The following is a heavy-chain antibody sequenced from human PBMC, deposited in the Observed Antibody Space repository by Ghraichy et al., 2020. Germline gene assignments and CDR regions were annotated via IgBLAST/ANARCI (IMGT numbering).Heavy chain of an antibody. CDR3: AFKPGWLVGAAEY. Sequence: GGSLRLSCAASGFSVRNYDLSWVRQAPGKGLEWVSALSDSANTHYADSVKGRFTISRDSTKNTLYLQMNSLSDEDTAVYYCAFKPGWLVGAAEYWGQGTLVTGSS. D-gene: IGHD1-26*01. V-gene: IGHV3-23*01. CDR2: LSDSANT. CDR1: GFSVRNYD. J-gene: IGHJ4*02.